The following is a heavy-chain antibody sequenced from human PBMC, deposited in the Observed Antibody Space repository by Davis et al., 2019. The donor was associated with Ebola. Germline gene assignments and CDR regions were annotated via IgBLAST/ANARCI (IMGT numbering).Heavy chain of an antibody. CDR1: GFTFSSYA. J-gene: IGHJ4*02. CDR3: ARDDYPGGFDY. CDR2: FSWNSGSI. V-gene: IGHV3-9*01. Sequence: SLKISCAASGFTFSSYAMHWVRQAPGKGLEWVAGFSWNSGSIGYADSVKGRFTISSDNAKNSLYLQMNSLIAEDTAVYYCARDDYPGGFDYWGQGTLVTVSS. D-gene: IGHD3-16*01.